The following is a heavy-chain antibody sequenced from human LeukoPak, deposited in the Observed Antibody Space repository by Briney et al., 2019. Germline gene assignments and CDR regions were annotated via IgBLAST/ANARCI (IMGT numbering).Heavy chain of an antibody. CDR3: ARRDKGIVDY. CDR2: IYYSGST. V-gene: IGHV4-59*08. J-gene: IGHJ4*02. Sequence: SETLSLTCTVSGGSISSYYWSWIRQPPGKGLEWIGYIYYSGSTNYNPSLKSRVTISVDTSKNQFSLKLSSVTATDTAVYYCARRDKGIVDYWGQGTLVTVSS. D-gene: IGHD2-15*01. CDR1: GGSISSYY.